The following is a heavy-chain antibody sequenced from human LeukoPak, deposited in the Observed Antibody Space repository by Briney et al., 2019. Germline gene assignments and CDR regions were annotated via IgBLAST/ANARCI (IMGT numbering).Heavy chain of an antibody. V-gene: IGHV1-8*01. CDR1: GYTFTSHD. D-gene: IGHD6-13*01. CDR3: ASALKRGSAGTLIDY. CDR2: MNPNSGNT. Sequence: ASVKVSCKASGYTFTSHDINWVRQATGQGLEWMGWMNPNSGNTGYSQKFQDRGTMTRNTSISTAYMELSSLESEDTAVYYCASALKRGSAGTLIDYWGQGTLVTVSS. J-gene: IGHJ4*02.